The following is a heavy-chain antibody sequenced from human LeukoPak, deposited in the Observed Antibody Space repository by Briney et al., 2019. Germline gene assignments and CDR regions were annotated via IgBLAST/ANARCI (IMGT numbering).Heavy chain of an antibody. J-gene: IGHJ5*02. D-gene: IGHD2-21*02. Sequence: PSETLSLTCTVSGASISSSAYYWGWIRQPPGKGLEWIESIGGSNYYRGSTYYNPSLKSRVTIHVNTSKDQFSLKLSSVTAADTAVYYCARLETSVTEHNWFDPWGQGTLVTVPS. CDR3: ARLETSVTEHNWFDP. CDR2: IGGSNYYRGST. V-gene: IGHV4-39*01. CDR1: GASISSSAYY.